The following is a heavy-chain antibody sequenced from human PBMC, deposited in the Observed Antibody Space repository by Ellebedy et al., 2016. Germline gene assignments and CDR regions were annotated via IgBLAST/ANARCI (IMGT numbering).Heavy chain of an antibody. Sequence: GESLKISCAASGFTFSSYSMNWVRQAPGKGLEWVSFISSSSSTIFYADSVKGRFTISRDNAKNSVYLQMNSLRAEDTAVYYCARGVGGTSLNWFDPWGQGTLVTVSS. CDR1: GFTFSSYS. CDR3: ARGVGGTSLNWFDP. D-gene: IGHD3-16*01. CDR2: ISSSSSTI. V-gene: IGHV3-48*01. J-gene: IGHJ5*02.